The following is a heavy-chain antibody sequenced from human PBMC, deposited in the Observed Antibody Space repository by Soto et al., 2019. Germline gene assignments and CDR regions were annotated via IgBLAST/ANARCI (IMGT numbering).Heavy chain of an antibody. Sequence: FSGYYWSWIRQPPGKGLEWIGEINHSGSTNYNPSLKSRVTISVDTSKNQFSLKLSSVTAADTAVYYCARDMAVAGNNWFDPWGQGTLVTVSS. CDR2: INHSGST. V-gene: IGHV4-34*01. D-gene: IGHD6-19*01. J-gene: IGHJ5*02. CDR1: FSGYY. CDR3: ARDMAVAGNNWFDP.